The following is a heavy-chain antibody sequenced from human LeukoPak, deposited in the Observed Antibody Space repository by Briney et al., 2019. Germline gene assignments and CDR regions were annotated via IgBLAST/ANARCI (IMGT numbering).Heavy chain of an antibody. V-gene: IGHV1-18*01. CDR2: ISAYNGNT. CDR1: GYTFTSYG. J-gene: IGHJ4*02. CDR3: ATSRSVVVVTIGAGYYFDY. D-gene: IGHD3-22*01. Sequence: ASVKVSCKASGYTFTSYGISWVRQAPGQGLEWMGWISAYNGNTNYAQKLQGRVTMTEDTSTDTAYMELSSLRSEDTAVYYCATSRSVVVVTIGAGYYFDYWGQGTLVTVSS.